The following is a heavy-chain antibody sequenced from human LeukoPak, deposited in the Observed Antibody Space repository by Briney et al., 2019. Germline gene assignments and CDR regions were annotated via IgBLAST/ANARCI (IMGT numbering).Heavy chain of an antibody. CDR2: IKPKSGGT. D-gene: IGHD1-26*01. V-gene: IGHV1-2*02. CDR1: GYTFSGYY. J-gene: IGHJ6*02. Sequence: ASVKVSCKASGYTFSGYYIHWVRHAPGQGLEWMGWIKPKSGGTSYAQKFQDRVTMTRDTSISTAHMELSRLRSDDTAVYYCARDPIVGATISGYYGMDVWGQGTTVTVSS. CDR3: ARDPIVGATISGYYGMDV.